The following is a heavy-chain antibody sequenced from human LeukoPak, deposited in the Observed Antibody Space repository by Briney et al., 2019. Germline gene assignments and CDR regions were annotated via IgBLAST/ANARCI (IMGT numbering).Heavy chain of an antibody. CDR3: ARSPHYYDSSGYPDY. V-gene: IGHV4-34*01. Sequence: SETLSLTCAVYGGSFSGYYWSWIRQPPGKGLEWIGEINHSGSTNYNPSLKSRVTISVDTSKNQFSLKLSSVTAADTAVYYCARSPHYYDSSGYPDYWGQGTLVTVSS. J-gene: IGHJ4*02. CDR2: INHSGST. D-gene: IGHD3-22*01. CDR1: GGSFSGYY.